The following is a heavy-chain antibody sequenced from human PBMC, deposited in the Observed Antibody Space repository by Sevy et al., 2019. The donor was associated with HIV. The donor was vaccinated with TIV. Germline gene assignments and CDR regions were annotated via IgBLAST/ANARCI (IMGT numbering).Heavy chain of an antibody. CDR1: GFRFSAFG. V-gene: IGHV3-23*01. Sequence: GGSLRLSCVASGFRFSAFGMAWVRQAAGEGLEWVSGINGGGGSTYYRNSVKGRFTVSRDNSKNTEYVQMISLGADDKAVYYCAKAPYYDFWSHNYNNWFDPWGQGTLVTVSS. CDR3: AKAPYYDFWSHNYNNWFDP. CDR2: INGGGGST. D-gene: IGHD3-3*01. J-gene: IGHJ5*02.